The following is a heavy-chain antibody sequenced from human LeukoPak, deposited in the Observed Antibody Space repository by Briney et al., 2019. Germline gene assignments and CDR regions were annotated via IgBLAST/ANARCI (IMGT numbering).Heavy chain of an antibody. CDR2: INYRGNT. J-gene: IGHJ5*02. CDR3: AKGYGDYVGWFDP. V-gene: IGHV4-59*01. CDR1: GGSISSYY. D-gene: IGHD4-17*01. Sequence: SETLSLTCTVSGGSISSYYWSWIRQPPGKGLEWIGYINYRGNTNYNPSLKSRVTISVDTSKNQFSLRLSSVTAADTAVYYCAKGYGDYVGWFDPWGQGTLVTVSS.